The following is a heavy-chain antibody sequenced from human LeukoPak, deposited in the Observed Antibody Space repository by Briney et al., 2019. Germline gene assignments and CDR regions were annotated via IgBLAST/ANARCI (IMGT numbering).Heavy chain of an antibody. CDR2: ISSSSSYI. J-gene: IGHJ3*02. V-gene: IGHV3-21*01. D-gene: IGHD3-10*01. Sequence: GGSLRLSCAASGFTFSSYSMNWVRQAPGKGLEWVSSISSSSSYIYYADSVKGRFTISRDNAKNSLYLQMNSLRAEDTAVYYCARGPWVLWFGGRAFDIWGQGTMVTVSS. CDR1: GFTFSSYS. CDR3: ARGPWVLWFGGRAFDI.